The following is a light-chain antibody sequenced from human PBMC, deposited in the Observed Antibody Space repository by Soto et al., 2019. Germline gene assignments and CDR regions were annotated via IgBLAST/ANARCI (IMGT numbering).Light chain of an antibody. Sequence: ETVLTQSPATLSLSPGESATLSCRASQTISSSLALYQQTPGQAPRLLIYDASKRATGIPARFSGSGSGTDFTLTISSLEPEDFAVYYCQQRFTWPSFGPGTKVDIK. CDR2: DAS. J-gene: IGKJ3*01. V-gene: IGKV3-11*01. CDR3: QQRFTWPS. CDR1: QTISSS.